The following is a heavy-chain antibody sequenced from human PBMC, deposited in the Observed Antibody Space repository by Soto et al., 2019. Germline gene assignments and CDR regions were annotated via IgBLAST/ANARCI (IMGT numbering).Heavy chain of an antibody. Sequence: ASVEVCCKASGYTITSYAMHWVRQAPGQRLEWMGWINAGNGNTKYSQKFQGRVTITRDTSASTAYMELSSLRSEDTAVYYCARGDDYGDYYYYGMDVWGQGTTVTVSS. V-gene: IGHV1-3*01. J-gene: IGHJ6*02. CDR3: ARGDDYGDYYYYGMDV. CDR2: INAGNGNT. CDR1: GYTITSYA. D-gene: IGHD4-17*01.